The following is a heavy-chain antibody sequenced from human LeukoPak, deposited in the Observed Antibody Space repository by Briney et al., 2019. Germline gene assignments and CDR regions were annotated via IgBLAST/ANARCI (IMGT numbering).Heavy chain of an antibody. V-gene: IGHV3-48*01. CDR3: ARDYKYAFDN. CDR2: IGIDSGNT. J-gene: IGHJ4*02. CDR1: GFTFSDYS. Sequence: GGSLRLSCAASGFTFSDYSMNWVRQAPGKGLEWISYIGIDSGNTNYADSVKGRFTISGDKAKNSLYLQMNSLRVEDTTVYYCARDYKYAFDNWGQGTLVTVSS. D-gene: IGHD5-24*01.